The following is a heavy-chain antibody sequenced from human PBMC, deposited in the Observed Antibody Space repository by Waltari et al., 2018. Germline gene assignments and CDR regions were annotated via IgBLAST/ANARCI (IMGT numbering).Heavy chain of an antibody. J-gene: IGHJ4*02. CDR3: ARDGGPYYFDY. V-gene: IGHV1-69*08. CDR1: GGTFSSHT. CDR2: IIPILGIA. Sequence: QVQLVQSGAEVKKPGSSVKVSCKASGGTFSSHTIRWGRQAPGQGREWMGRIIPILGIANYAQKFQGRVTITADKSTSTAYMELSSLRSEDTAVYYCARDGGPYYFDYWGQGTLVTVSS. D-gene: IGHD2-15*01.